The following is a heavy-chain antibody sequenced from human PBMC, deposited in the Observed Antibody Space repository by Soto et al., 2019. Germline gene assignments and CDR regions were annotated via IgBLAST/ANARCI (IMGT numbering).Heavy chain of an antibody. CDR1: GGTFSSYA. CDR2: IIPIFGTA. CDR3: ARDVDIVGATKYL. Sequence: SVKVSCKASGGTFSSYAISWVRQAPGQGLEWMGGIIPIFGTANYAQKFQGRVTITADESTSTAYMELSSLRSEDTAVYYCARDVDIVGATKYLWGQGTLVTVSS. J-gene: IGHJ4*02. V-gene: IGHV1-69*13. D-gene: IGHD1-26*01.